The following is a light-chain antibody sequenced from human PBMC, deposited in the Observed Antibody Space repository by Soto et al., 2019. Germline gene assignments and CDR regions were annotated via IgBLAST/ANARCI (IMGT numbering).Light chain of an antibody. Sequence: EIVLTQSPGTLSLSPGESATLSCRASQSVGSRYLAWYQQKPGQAPRLLIYGASSRATGISARFSGSGSGTDFTLTISSLEPEDFAVYYCQQRSNWSITFGQGTRLEIK. CDR3: QQRSNWSIT. V-gene: IGKV3D-20*02. J-gene: IGKJ5*01. CDR1: QSVGSRY. CDR2: GAS.